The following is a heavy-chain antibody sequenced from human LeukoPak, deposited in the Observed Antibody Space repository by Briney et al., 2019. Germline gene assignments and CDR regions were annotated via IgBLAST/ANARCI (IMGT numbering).Heavy chain of an antibody. V-gene: IGHV4-59*13. J-gene: IGHJ4*02. Sequence: PSETLSLTCSVSGGSISSYYWRGIRQPPGRGMEWIGYIYYSGSTNYNPSLKRRVTISVDTSKNQFSLKLSSATAADTAVYYCARGYCSGGSCPFDYWGQGTLVTVSS. CDR2: IYYSGST. CDR3: ARGYCSGGSCPFDY. D-gene: IGHD2-15*01. CDR1: GGSISSYY.